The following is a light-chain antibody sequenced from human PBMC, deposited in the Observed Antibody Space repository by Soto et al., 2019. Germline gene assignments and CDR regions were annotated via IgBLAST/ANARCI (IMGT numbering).Light chain of an antibody. CDR2: EVT. V-gene: IGLV2-14*01. CDR3: TSSTSSRTWV. CDR1: SNDVGGYKY. Sequence: QSALTQPASVSGSPGQSITISCTGTSNDVGGYKYVSWYQQHPGMAPKLMIYEVTNRPSGVSNRFSGSKSCNTASLTISGLQADEEATSYCTSSTSSRTWVFGGGTKLTVL. J-gene: IGLJ3*02.